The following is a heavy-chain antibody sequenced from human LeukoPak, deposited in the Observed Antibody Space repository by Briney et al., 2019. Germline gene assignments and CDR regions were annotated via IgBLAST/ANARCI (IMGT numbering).Heavy chain of an antibody. V-gene: IGHV1-2*02. CDR1: GYTFTGYY. Sequence: VASVRVSCKASGYTFTGYYMHWVRQAPGQGLEWMGWINSKSGGTNYAQKFQGRVTMTRDTSISAAYMELSRLRSDDTAVYYCARSMAPSGSLYFQHWGQGPLVTVSS. D-gene: IGHD6-13*01. CDR2: INSKSGGT. CDR3: ARSMAPSGSLYFQH. J-gene: IGHJ1*01.